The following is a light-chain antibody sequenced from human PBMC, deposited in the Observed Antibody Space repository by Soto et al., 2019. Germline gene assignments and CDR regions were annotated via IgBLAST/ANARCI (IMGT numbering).Light chain of an antibody. CDR3: MQALQTLWT. CDR1: QSLLHSNGYNY. Sequence: DIVMTQSPLSLPVTPGEPASISCRSSQSLLHSNGYNYLDWYLQKPGQSPQLLIYLSSNRAYGVTDRFSGSGSGTDFTLKISRVEAEDVGIYYCMQALQTLWTFGQGTKVEIK. CDR2: LSS. V-gene: IGKV2-28*01. J-gene: IGKJ1*01.